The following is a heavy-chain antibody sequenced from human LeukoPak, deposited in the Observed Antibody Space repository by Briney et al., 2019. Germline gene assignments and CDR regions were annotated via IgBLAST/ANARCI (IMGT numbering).Heavy chain of an antibody. D-gene: IGHD3-10*01. CDR3: ARGTALPGVDY. CDR1: GFTFSDSW. Sequence: PGGSLRLSCAASGFTFSDSWMTWFRQAPGRLEWVANINHEGREKNYVDSVEGRFTITRDNTKKSLYLQMNSLGAEDTAVYYCARGTALPGVDYWGQGTLVIVSS. V-gene: IGHV3-7*01. J-gene: IGHJ4*02. CDR2: INHEGREK.